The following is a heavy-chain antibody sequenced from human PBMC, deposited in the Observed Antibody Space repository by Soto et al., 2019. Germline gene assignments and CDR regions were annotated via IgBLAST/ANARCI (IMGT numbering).Heavy chain of an antibody. CDR1: GFTFSNAW. D-gene: IGHD3-3*01. CDR2: IKSKTDGGTT. V-gene: IGHV3-15*07. J-gene: IGHJ4*02. Sequence: GGSLRLSCAASGFTFSNAWMNWVRQAPGKGLEWVGRIKSKTDGGTTDYAAPVKGRFTISRDDSKNTLYLQMNSLKTEDTAVYYCTTDTIFGVVINDFDYWGQGTLVTVSS. CDR3: TTDTIFGVVINDFDY.